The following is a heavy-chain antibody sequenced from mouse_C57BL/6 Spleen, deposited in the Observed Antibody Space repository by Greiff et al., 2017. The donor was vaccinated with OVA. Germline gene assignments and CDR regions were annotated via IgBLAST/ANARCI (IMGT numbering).Heavy chain of an antibody. CDR3: ARDDPELAWFAY. Sequence: QVQLQQSGAELVRPGASVKLSCKASGYTFTDYYINWVKQRPGQGLEWIARIYPGSGNTYYNEKFKGKATLTAEKSSSTAYMQLSSLTSEDSAVYFCARDDPELAWFAYWGQGTLVTVSA. V-gene: IGHV1-76*01. CDR2: IYPGSGNT. J-gene: IGHJ3*01. CDR1: GYTFTDYY.